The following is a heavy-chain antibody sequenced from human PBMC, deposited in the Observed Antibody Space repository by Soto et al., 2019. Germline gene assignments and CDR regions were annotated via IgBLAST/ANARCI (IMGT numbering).Heavy chain of an antibody. D-gene: IGHD2-8*01. CDR3: VHRQHYNGFDP. V-gene: IGHV2-5*02. J-gene: IGHJ5*02. CDR1: GFSLGTNGVG. Sequence: SGATLVNPTQTLTLTCTFSGFSLGTNGVGVGWIRQPPGKALEWLALIYWDGDKRYSPSLKSRLTITKDTSKNQVVFTMTNMDPVDTATYYCVHRQHYNGFDPWGQGMLVTVSS. CDR2: IYWDGDK.